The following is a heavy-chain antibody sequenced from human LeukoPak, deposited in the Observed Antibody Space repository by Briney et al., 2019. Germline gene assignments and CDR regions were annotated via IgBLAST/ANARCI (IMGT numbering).Heavy chain of an antibody. CDR1: GFTFSSYS. CDR2: ISSSSSYI. CDR3: ARGVAARPQWFDP. V-gene: IGHV3-21*01. D-gene: IGHD6-6*01. Sequence: TGGSLRLSCAASGFTFSSYSMNWVRQAPGKGLEWVSSISSSSSYIYYADSVKGRFTISRDNAKNSLYLQMNSLRAEDTAVYYCARGVAARPQWFDPWGQGTLVTVSS. J-gene: IGHJ5*02.